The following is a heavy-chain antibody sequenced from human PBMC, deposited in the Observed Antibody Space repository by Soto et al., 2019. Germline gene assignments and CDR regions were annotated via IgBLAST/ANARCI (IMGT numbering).Heavy chain of an antibody. D-gene: IGHD3-10*01. V-gene: IGHV4-34*01. J-gene: IGHJ4*02. CDR2: INHSGST. CDR3: ARFPTRGFGKYYFDY. Sequence: SSETLSLTCAVYGGSFSGYYWSWIRQPPGKGLEWIGEINHSGSTNYNPSLKSRVTISVDTSKNQFSLKLSSVTAADTAVYYCARFPTRGFGKYYFDYWGQGTLVTVSS. CDR1: GGSFSGYY.